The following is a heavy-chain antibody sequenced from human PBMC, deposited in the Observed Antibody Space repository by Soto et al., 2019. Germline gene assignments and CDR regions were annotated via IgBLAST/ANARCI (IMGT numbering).Heavy chain of an antibody. Sequence: QVHLVQSGAEEKKPGSSVRVSCKASGGTLSSFAINWVRQAPGQGLEWMGGIFPVFGAANYAQRFQARVTISADESTGTAYIELSSLRSDDTAVYYCARGTGIYCSGGSCHTNYFDYWGQGTLVTVSS. CDR2: IFPVFGAA. CDR3: ARGTGIYCSGGSCHTNYFDY. D-gene: IGHD2-15*01. V-gene: IGHV1-69*01. J-gene: IGHJ4*02. CDR1: GGTLSSFA.